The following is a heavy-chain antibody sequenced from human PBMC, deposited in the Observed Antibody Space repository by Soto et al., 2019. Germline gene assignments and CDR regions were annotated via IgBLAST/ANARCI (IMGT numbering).Heavy chain of an antibody. J-gene: IGHJ6*02. V-gene: IGHV1-69*06. D-gene: IGHD2-21*02. Sequence: ASVKLYCKASGGTFSSYAINWVRQAPGQGLEWMGGIIPIFGTANYAQKFQGRVTITADKSTSTAYMELSSLRSEDTAVYYCARAMYPGDCGGDCYSLDRRNYYYYYGMDVWGQGTTDTVSS. CDR1: GGTFSSYA. CDR2: IIPIFGTA. CDR3: ARAMYPGDCGGDCYSLDRRNYYYYYGMDV.